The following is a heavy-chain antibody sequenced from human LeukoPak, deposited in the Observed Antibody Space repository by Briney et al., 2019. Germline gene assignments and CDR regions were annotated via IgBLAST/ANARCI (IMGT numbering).Heavy chain of an antibody. CDR1: GYSLSELS. CDR2: FDFEDGET. V-gene: IGHV1-24*01. D-gene: IGHD1-26*01. J-gene: IGHJ4*02. CDR3: ATETPPSGTYSVHFDS. Sequence: ASVKVSCKVFGYSLSELSIHWVRQAPGKGLEWMGGFDFEDGETLYAQKFRGRLTVTEDTSTDTSYMELSSLAYDDTAVYYCATETPPSGTYSVHFDSWGQGTLVTVSS.